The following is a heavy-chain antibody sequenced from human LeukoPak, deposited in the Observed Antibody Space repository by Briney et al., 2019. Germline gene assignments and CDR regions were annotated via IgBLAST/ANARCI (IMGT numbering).Heavy chain of an antibody. J-gene: IGHJ4*02. CDR3: AKAYAFVGANYFDY. D-gene: IGHD1-26*01. Sequence: GGSLRLSCAASGFTFSTYAMSWVRQAPGKGLEWVSAIGDTTYYADSVEGRFTISRDNSKNTLYLQMNNLRAEDAAIYYCAKAYAFVGANYFDYWGQGTLVTVSS. CDR2: IGDTT. V-gene: IGHV3-23*01. CDR1: GFTFSTYA.